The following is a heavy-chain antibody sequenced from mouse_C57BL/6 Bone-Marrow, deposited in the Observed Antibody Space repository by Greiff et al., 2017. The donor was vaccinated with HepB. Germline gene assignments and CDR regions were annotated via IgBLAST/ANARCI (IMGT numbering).Heavy chain of an antibody. Sequence: EVKLMESGGGLVQPGGSLKLSCAASGFTFSDYGMAWVRQAPRKGPEWVAFISNLAYSIYYADTVTGRFTISRENAKNTLYLEMSSLRSEDTAMYSCARRDYGSSYLYFDVWGTGTTVTVSS. CDR3: ARRDYGSSYLYFDV. CDR2: ISNLAYSI. D-gene: IGHD1-1*01. V-gene: IGHV5-15*01. J-gene: IGHJ1*03. CDR1: GFTFSDYG.